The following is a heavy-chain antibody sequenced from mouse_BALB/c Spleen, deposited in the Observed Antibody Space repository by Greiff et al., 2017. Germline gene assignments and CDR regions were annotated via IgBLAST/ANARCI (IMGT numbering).Heavy chain of an antibody. CDR3: ARDRGVEFAY. CDR1: GFSLTSYG. V-gene: IGHV2-9*02. J-gene: IGHJ3*01. CDR2: IWAGGST. Sequence: VQLVESGPGLVAPSQSLSITCTVSGFSLTSYGVHWVRQPPGKGLEWLGVIWAGGSTNYNSALMSRLSISKDNSKSQVFLKMNSLQTDDTAMYYCARDRGVEFAYWGQGTLVTVSA. D-gene: IGHD1-1*01.